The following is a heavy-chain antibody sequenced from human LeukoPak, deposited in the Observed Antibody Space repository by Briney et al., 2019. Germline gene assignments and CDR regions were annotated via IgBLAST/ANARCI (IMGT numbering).Heavy chain of an antibody. J-gene: IGHJ2*01. CDR1: GFTFSSYS. D-gene: IGHD5-24*01. Sequence: GGSLRLSCAASGFTFSSYSMNWVRQAPGKGLEWVSSISSSSSYIYSADSVKGRFTISRDNAKNSLYLQMNSLRAEDTAVYYCARVWLTIKYFDLWGRGTLVSVSS. V-gene: IGHV3-21*01. CDR3: ARVWLTIKYFDL. CDR2: ISSSSSYI.